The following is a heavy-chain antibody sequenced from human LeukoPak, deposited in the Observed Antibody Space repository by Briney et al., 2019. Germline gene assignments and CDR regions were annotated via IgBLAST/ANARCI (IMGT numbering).Heavy chain of an antibody. CDR1: GYTFTGYG. J-gene: IGHJ5*02. CDR2: ISAYNGNT. D-gene: IGHD3-22*01. V-gene: IGHV1-18*01. CDR3: ASYNDYYDSSGYYYDWFDP. Sequence: GASVKVSCKASGYTFTGYGISWVRQAPGQGLEWMGWISAYNGNTNYAQKLQGRVTITRDTSASTAYMELSSLRSEDTAVYYCASYNDYYDSSGYYYDWFDPWGQGTLVTVSS.